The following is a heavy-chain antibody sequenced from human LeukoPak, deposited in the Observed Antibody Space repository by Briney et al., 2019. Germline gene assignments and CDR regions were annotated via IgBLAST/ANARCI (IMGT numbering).Heavy chain of an antibody. Sequence: PSETLSLTCTVSGGSISIYYWSSIRQPPGEGLEWIGYIYYSGSTTYNPSLKSRVTISVDTSKNQFSLKLSSGTAADTAVYYCARDRGSYWGFFDYWGQGTLVTVSS. CDR1: GGSISIYY. CDR3: ARDRGSYWGFFDY. CDR2: IYYSGST. J-gene: IGHJ4*02. V-gene: IGHV4-59*01. D-gene: IGHD1-26*01.